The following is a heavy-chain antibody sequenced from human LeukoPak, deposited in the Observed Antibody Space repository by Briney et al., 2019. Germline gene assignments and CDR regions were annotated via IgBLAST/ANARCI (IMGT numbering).Heavy chain of an antibody. D-gene: IGHD5-12*01. V-gene: IGHV1-69*04. Sequence: VASVKVSCKASGGTFSSYANSWVRQAAGQGLEWMGRIIPILGIANYAQKFQGRVTITADKSTSTAYMELSSLRSEDTAVYYVAGGIVATISDSWGQGTLVTVPS. CDR1: GGTFSSYA. CDR3: AGGIVATISDS. CDR2: IIPILGIA. J-gene: IGHJ4*02.